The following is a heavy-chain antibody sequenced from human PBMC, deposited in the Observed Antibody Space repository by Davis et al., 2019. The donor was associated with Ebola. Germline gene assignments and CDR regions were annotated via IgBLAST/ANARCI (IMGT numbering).Heavy chain of an antibody. V-gene: IGHV1-3*01. CDR2: INAGNGNT. CDR1: GFTLANYA. Sequence: AASVKVSCKASGFTLANYAIHWVRQAPGQRLEWMGWINAGNGNTKYSQKFQDRVTITTDTSASTAYMELSSLTSEDTAVYYCARVGWASSYLFDHWGQGTLVTVSS. D-gene: IGHD6-13*01. J-gene: IGHJ4*02. CDR3: ARVGWASSYLFDH.